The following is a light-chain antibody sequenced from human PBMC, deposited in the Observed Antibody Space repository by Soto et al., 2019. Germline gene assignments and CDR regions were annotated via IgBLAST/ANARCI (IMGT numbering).Light chain of an antibody. CDR2: GAS. CDR1: QTFSSY. CDR3: QQYGSSPPFT. Sequence: EIVLTQSPGTLSLSPGERATLSCGASQTFSSYLAWYQQKPGQAPRLLIYGASSRATGIPDRFSGSGSGTDFTLTISRLEPEDVAVYYCQQYGSSPPFTFGPGTKVDIK. V-gene: IGKV3-20*01. J-gene: IGKJ3*01.